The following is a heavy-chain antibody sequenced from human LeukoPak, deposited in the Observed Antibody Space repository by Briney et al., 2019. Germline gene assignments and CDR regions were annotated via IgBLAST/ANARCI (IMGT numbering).Heavy chain of an antibody. J-gene: IGHJ4*02. Sequence: GSLRLSCAASGFTFSSYEMNWVRQAPGKGLEWVSYISSSSSYIYYADSVKGRFTISRDNAKNSLYLQMNSLRAEDTAVYYCARGRYYDFWSGYYTLWGQGTLVTVSS. CDR2: ISSSSSYI. CDR1: GFTFSSYE. D-gene: IGHD3-3*01. CDR3: ARGRYYDFWSGYYTL. V-gene: IGHV3-21*05.